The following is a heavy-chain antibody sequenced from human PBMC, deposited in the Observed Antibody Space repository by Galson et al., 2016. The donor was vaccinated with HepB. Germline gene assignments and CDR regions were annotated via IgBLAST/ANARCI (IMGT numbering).Heavy chain of an antibody. CDR3: SKDQHTGTGGSYYGMDV. V-gene: IGHV3-21*04. Sequence: SLRLSCAASGFTFTNYSINWVRQAPGKGLEWVSSISSSSRYIFYADSVKGRFSISRDNANRSLYLQMNSLRAEDTALYYCSKDQHTGTGGSYYGMDVWGQGTTGPVSS. J-gene: IGHJ6*02. CDR2: ISSSSRYI. CDR1: GFTFTNYS. D-gene: IGHD3-16*01.